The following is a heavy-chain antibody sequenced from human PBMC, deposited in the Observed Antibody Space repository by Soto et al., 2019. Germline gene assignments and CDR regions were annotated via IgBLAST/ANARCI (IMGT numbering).Heavy chain of an antibody. CDR3: AKRGRDFRDCRGGTCSPAAFDY. CDR2: IGGGGGNT. D-gene: IGHD2-15*01. Sequence: EVQLLESGGGLVLPGGSLRLSCAASGFTFSNYDMSWVRQAPGKGLGGAQAIGGGGGNTYYTNSVKGRFTISRDNSKNTVYLQMNSLRAEDTAVYYCAKRGRDFRDCRGGTCSPAAFDYWGQGTLVTVSS. CDR1: GFTFSNYD. J-gene: IGHJ4*02. V-gene: IGHV3-23*01.